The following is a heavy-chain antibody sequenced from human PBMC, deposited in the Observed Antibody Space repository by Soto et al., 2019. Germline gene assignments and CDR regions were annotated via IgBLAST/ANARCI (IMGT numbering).Heavy chain of an antibody. CDR2: TYYRSKWYN. V-gene: IGHV6-1*01. J-gene: IGHJ5*02. CDR3: ARDRTATMIVVDLNWFDP. CDR1: GDSVSSNSAA. Sequence: PSQTLSLTCAISGDSVSSNSAAWNWIRQSPSRGLEWLGRTYYRSKWYNDYAVSVKSRITINPDTSKNQFSLQLNSVTPEDTAVYYCARDRTATMIVVDLNWFDPWGQGTLVTVS. D-gene: IGHD3-22*01.